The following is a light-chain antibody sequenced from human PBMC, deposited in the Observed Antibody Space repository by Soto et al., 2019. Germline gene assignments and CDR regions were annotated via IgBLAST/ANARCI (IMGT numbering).Light chain of an antibody. Sequence: DIQMTQSPSTLSASVGDRVTITCRASQNIERWLAWYQQKPGKAPKRLIYTASSLHSGVPSRFSGSGSGTEFTLTISSLQPEDFATYYCTQHNTYPLTFGGGTKVDI. CDR3: TQHNTYPLT. J-gene: IGKJ4*01. CDR2: TAS. V-gene: IGKV1-5*01. CDR1: QNIERW.